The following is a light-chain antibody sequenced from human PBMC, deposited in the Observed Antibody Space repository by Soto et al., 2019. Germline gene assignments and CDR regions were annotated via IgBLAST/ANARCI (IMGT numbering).Light chain of an antibody. CDR2: EVN. CDR1: SSDVGGYNY. Sequence: QSVLTQPPSASGSPGQSVTISCTGTSSDVGGYNYVSWYQQHPGKAPKLMIYEVNKRPSGVPDRFSGSKSGNTASLTVSGLQAEDEADYYCASYTRTTTLVFGGGTQLTVL. V-gene: IGLV2-8*01. J-gene: IGLJ2*01. CDR3: ASYTRTTTLV.